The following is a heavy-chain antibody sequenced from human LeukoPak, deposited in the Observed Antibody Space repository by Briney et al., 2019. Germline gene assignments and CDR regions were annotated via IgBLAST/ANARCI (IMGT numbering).Heavy chain of an antibody. V-gene: IGHV3-23*01. J-gene: IGHJ4*02. D-gene: IGHD6-19*01. CDR3: ARDPSNTSGRYEHFDY. CDR2: ISGSGGST. Sequence: PGGSLRLSCAASGFTFSSYAMSWVRQAPGKGLEWVSAISGSGGSTYYADSVKGRFTISRDNSKNTLYLQMNSLRADDTAVYYCARDPSNTSGRYEHFDYWGQGTLVTVSS. CDR1: GFTFSSYA.